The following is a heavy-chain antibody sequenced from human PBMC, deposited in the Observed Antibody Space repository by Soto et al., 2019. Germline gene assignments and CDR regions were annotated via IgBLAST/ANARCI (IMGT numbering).Heavy chain of an antibody. CDR1: GFTFDDYA. CDR2: ISWNSDNI. D-gene: IGHD1-26*01. CDR3: AKGRGELLPPYYFDY. Sequence: EVQLVESGGGLVQPGRSLRLSCAASGFTFDDYAMHWVRQAPGKGLEWVSGISWNSDNIGYTDSVKGRFTISRDNAKNSLYLQMNSLRAEDTALYYCAKGRGELLPPYYFDYWGQGTLVTVSS. J-gene: IGHJ4*02. V-gene: IGHV3-9*01.